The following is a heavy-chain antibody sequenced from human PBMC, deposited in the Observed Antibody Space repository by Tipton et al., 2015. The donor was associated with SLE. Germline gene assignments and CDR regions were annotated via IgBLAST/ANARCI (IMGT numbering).Heavy chain of an antibody. CDR2: INPSGTWT. D-gene: IGHD3-16*01. V-gene: IGHV1-46*01. J-gene: IGHJ4*02. Sequence: QSGPEVKKPGASVKVSCKASGFTFSNYYMHWVRQAPGQGLEWMGVINPSGTWTNYAQKFKGRVTLTRETSTTTVYMELSSLRSEDTAVYYCAKGLYHTYYVVYWGQGSLVTVSS. CDR1: GFTFSNYY. CDR3: AKGLYHTYYVVY.